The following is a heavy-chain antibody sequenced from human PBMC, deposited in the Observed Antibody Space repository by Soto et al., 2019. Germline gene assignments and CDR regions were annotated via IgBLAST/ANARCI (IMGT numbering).Heavy chain of an antibody. CDR1: GFTFSSYA. Sequence: EVQLLESGGGLVQPGGSLRLSCADSGFTFSSYAMSWVRQAPGKGLEWVSGIIGSGGSTYYAHSVKGRFIISSDNARNTLYLQMNSLRAEETAVYYCAKDVGSSGWTPQEFDYWGQGPLVTVSS. CDR3: AKDVGSSGWTPQEFDY. D-gene: IGHD6-19*01. J-gene: IGHJ4*02. V-gene: IGHV3-23*01. CDR2: IIGSGGST.